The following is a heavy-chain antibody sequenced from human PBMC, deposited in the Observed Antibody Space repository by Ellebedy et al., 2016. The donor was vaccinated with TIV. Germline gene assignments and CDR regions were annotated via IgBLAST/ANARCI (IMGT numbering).Heavy chain of an antibody. Sequence: ASVKVSCKASGYTFTGYYMHWVRQAPGQGLEWMGWINPNSGGTNYAQKFQGRVTMTRDTSISTAYMELSSLRSDDTAVYYCARKLLTMIDHDAFDIWGQGTMVTVSS. CDR3: ARKLLTMIDHDAFDI. D-gene: IGHD3-22*01. CDR1: GYTFTGYY. V-gene: IGHV1-2*02. CDR2: INPNSGGT. J-gene: IGHJ3*02.